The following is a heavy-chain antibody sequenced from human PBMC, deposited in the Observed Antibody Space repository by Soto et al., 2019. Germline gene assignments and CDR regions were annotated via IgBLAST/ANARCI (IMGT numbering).Heavy chain of an antibody. CDR2: ISYDGSNK. Sequence: QVQLVESGGGVVQPGRSLRLSCAASGFTFSSYAMHWVRQAPGKGLEGVEVISYDGSNKYYADSVKGRFTISRDNSKITLYRQMTSLRAADTAVYYCARDHGYSYGYLDYWGQGTLVTVSS. V-gene: IGHV3-30-3*01. CDR3: ARDHGYSYGYLDY. J-gene: IGHJ4*02. D-gene: IGHD5-18*01. CDR1: GFTFSSYA.